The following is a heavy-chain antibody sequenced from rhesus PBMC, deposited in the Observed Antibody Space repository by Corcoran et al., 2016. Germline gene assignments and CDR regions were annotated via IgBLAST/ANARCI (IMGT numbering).Heavy chain of an antibody. CDR2: IYGSRGGT. CDR1: GGAISDAYY. V-gene: IGHV4-106*01. CDR3: ARQGSYYYYGVDS. J-gene: IGHJ6*01. Sequence: QVQLQESGTGLVKPSETLSLTCAVSGGAISDAYYWSWIRQPPGTGLEWIGYIYGSRGGTNNNPSLKKRVTMSVDTAKNQFTLKLSSGTAADTAVDYCARQGSYYYYGVDSWGQGVVVTVSS. D-gene: IGHD3-16*01.